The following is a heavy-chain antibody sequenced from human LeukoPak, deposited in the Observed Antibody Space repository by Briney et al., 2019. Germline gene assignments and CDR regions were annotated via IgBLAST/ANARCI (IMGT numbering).Heavy chain of an antibody. CDR2: ITGSGSDT. CDR1: GFTFSSYA. Sequence: GGSLRLSCEASGFTFSSYAMNWVRQVPGKGLEWVSSITGSGSDTYFVDSVKGRFTISRDNSKNTLYLQLNSLRAEDTAVYYFAKGTEGYCSGTICYPFDYWGRGTLVTVSS. V-gene: IGHV3-23*01. CDR3: AKGTEGYCSGTICYPFDY. D-gene: IGHD2-15*01. J-gene: IGHJ4*02.